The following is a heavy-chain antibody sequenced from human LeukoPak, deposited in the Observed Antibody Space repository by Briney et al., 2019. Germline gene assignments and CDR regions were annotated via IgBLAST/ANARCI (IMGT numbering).Heavy chain of an antibody. CDR1: GFTFSSYS. Sequence: GGSLRLSCAASGFTFSSYSINWVRQAPGKGLEWVSAISSSSSYIYYADSVKGRFTISRDNAKNSLYLQMNSLRADDIFFKQKTAYEILTGYDYWGQGTLVTVSS. V-gene: IGHV3-21*01. CDR2: ISSSSSYI. CDR3: TAYEILTGYDY. D-gene: IGHD3-9*01. J-gene: IGHJ4*02.